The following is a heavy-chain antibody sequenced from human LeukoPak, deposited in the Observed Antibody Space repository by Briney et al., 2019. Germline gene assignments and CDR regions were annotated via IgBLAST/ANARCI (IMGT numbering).Heavy chain of an antibody. J-gene: IGHJ6*03. CDR2: IIPIFGTA. D-gene: IGHD1-14*01. CDR1: GYTFTSYD. CDR3: ARASDPEYYYYYMDV. Sequence: ASVKVSCKASGYTFTSYDINWVRQATGQGLEWMGGIIPIFGTANYAQKFQGRVTITADKSTSTAYMELSSLRSEDTAVYYCARASDPEYYYYYMDVWGKGTTVTVSS. V-gene: IGHV1-69*06.